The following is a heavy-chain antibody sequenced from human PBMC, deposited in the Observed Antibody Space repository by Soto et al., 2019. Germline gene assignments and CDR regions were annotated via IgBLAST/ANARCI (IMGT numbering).Heavy chain of an antibody. Sequence: PSQTLSLTCAISAASVSSNTASWNWIRQSPSRGLEWLGRTYFRSKWYNDYAVSVKSRIIINPDTSNNQFSLQLNSVPPEDTAVYFCAKGDNPGPKTGYAFDPWGQGIMVTVSS. CDR1: AASVSSNTAS. CDR3: AKGDNPGPKTGYAFDP. CDR2: TYFRSKWYN. J-gene: IGHJ5*02. V-gene: IGHV6-1*01. D-gene: IGHD5-12*01.